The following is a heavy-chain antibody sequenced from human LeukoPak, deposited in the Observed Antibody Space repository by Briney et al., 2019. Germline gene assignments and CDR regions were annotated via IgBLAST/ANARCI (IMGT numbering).Heavy chain of an antibody. Sequence: SETLSLTCAVSGYSISSGYYWGWIRQPPGKGLEWIGSIYHSGSTYYNPSLKSRFTISVDTSKNQFSLKLSSVTAADTAVYYCARDKDYYYMDVWGKGTTVTVSS. V-gene: IGHV4-38-2*02. CDR2: IYHSGST. CDR1: GYSISSGYY. CDR3: ARDKDYYYMDV. J-gene: IGHJ6*03.